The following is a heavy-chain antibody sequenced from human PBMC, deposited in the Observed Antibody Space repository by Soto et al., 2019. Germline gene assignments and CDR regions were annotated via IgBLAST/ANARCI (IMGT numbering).Heavy chain of an antibody. CDR3: ARSGVALSFVYFDGMDV. V-gene: IGHV3-30-3*01. CDR2: KSKDGSKK. J-gene: IGHJ6*02. CDR1: GSTFTIYA. D-gene: IGHD2-21*01. Sequence: GGSLRLSCAASGSTFTIYAIHWVRHAPSKGLEWVAAKSKDGSKKYYANSVKDRFTNPRDTSENTLHLQINSLRTEDAVVYYCARSGVALSFVYFDGMDVWGQGTTVTVSS.